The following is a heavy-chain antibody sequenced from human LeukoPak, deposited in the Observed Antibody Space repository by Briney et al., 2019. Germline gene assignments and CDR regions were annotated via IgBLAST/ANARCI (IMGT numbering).Heavy chain of an antibody. J-gene: IGHJ4*02. D-gene: IGHD3-10*01. V-gene: IGHV4-59*08. CDR3: ARHGPADSRSYPLDY. Sequence: SETLSLTCTVSGGSIRDYYWSWIRQPPGKRLEWIAYIYNSVTTNYNPSLKSRLTISVDTSENQISLKLSSVIAADTAVYYCARHGPADSRSYPLDYWGQGTLATVSS. CDR2: IYNSVTT. CDR1: GGSIRDYY.